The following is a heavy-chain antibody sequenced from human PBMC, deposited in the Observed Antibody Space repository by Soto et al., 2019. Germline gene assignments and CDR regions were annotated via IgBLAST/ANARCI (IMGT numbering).Heavy chain of an antibody. D-gene: IGHD3-3*01. CDR2: IWYDGSNK. CDR1: GFTFSSYG. V-gene: IGHV3-33*01. CDR3: TRVEAYYDADSCYLGY. J-gene: IGHJ4*02. Sequence: QVQLVESGGGVVQPGRSLRLSCAASGFTFSSYGMHWVRQAPGKALEWVAVIWYDGSNKYYADSVKGRFTISRDNSKKGLYLQMNSPKADDTAAYYCTRVEAYYDADSCYLGYWGQGSLVTVSS.